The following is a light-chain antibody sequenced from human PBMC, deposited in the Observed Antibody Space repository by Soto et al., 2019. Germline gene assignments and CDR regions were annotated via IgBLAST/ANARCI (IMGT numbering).Light chain of an antibody. CDR3: QQYNNWPPLT. CDR1: QSVSSS. V-gene: IGKV3-15*01. Sequence: EIVMTQSPATLSVSPGDRATLSCRASQSVSSSLAWYHQIPGQAPRLLIYDASTRATGIPARFGGSGSGTEFTLTISSLQSEDFAVYYCQQYNNWPPLTFGGGTKVDIK. CDR2: DAS. J-gene: IGKJ4*01.